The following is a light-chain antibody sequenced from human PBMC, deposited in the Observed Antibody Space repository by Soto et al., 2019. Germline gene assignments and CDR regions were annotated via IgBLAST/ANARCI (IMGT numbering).Light chain of an antibody. CDR1: QSVSSSY. Sequence: EIVLTQSPGTLSLSPGERATLSCRASQSVSSSYLAWYQQRPGQAPRLLIHGASSRATGIPDRFSGSGSGTDFALTISRLEPEEFAVYYCQQYGTSLVTFGQGTRLEIK. J-gene: IGKJ2*01. CDR2: GAS. V-gene: IGKV3-20*01. CDR3: QQYGTSLVT.